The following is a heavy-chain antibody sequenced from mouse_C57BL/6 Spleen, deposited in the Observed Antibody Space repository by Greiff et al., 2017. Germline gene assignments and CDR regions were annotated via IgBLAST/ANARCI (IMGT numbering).Heavy chain of an antibody. D-gene: IGHD3-1*01. J-gene: IGHJ4*01. V-gene: IGHV5-17*01. CDR2: ISSGSSTI. Sequence: EVKVVESGGGLVKPGGSLKLSCAASGFTFSDYGMHWVRQAPEKGLEWVAYISSGSSTIYYADTVKGRFTISRDNAKNTLFLQMTSLRSEYTAMYYCARGGSGAMDYWGQGTSVTVSS. CDR3: ARGGSGAMDY. CDR1: GFTFSDYG.